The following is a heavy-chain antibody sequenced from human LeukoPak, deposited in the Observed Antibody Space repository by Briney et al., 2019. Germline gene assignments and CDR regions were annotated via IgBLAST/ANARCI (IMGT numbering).Heavy chain of an antibody. D-gene: IGHD2-2*01. CDR1: GYTLTELS. J-gene: IGHJ6*02. CDR3: ATVLVVPAAAYYYYYGMDV. CDR2: FEAEVCDT. Sequence: ASVKVSCKVSGYTLTELSMHLLRQAPGKGLEGMGVFEAEVCDTIYAQKFQGRVTMTEDTSTDTAYMELSSLRSEDTAVYYCATVLVVPAAAYYYYYGMDVWGQGTTVTVSS. V-gene: IGHV1-24*01.